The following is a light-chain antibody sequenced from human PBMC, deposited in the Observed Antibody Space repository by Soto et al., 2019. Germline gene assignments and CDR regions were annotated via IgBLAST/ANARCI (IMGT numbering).Light chain of an antibody. J-gene: IGKJ1*01. Sequence: EIELTQSPGTLSLSAGEGATLSCGASQSVSSSYLAWYQQKPGQAPRLLIYGASSRATGIPDRFSGSGSGTDFTLTISRLEPEDFAVYYCQQYGSSPKTFGQGTKVDI. V-gene: IGKV3-20*01. CDR2: GAS. CDR1: QSVSSSY. CDR3: QQYGSSPKT.